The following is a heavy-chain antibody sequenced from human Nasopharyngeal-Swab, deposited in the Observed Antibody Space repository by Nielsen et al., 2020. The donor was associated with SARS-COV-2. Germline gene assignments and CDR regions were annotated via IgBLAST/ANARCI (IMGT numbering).Heavy chain of an antibody. CDR1: GGTFSSYA. D-gene: IGHD3-10*01. J-gene: IGHJ6*02. CDR3: ARERMVRGQISTYGMDV. V-gene: IGHV1-69*04. Sequence: SVKVSCKASGGTFSSYAISWVRQAPAQGLEWMGRIIPILGIANYAQKFQGRVTITADKSTSTAYMELSSLRSEDTAVYYCARERMVRGQISTYGMDVWGQGTTVTVSS. CDR2: IIPILGIA.